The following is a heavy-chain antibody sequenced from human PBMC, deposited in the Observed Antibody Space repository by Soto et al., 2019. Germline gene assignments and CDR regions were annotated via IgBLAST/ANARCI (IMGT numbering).Heavy chain of an antibody. Sequence: ASVKVSCKASGYTFTTYDINWVRQATGQGLEWMGWMNPNSGNAGYAQKFQGRVIMTRNASISTAYMELSSLRSEDTAVYYCAIAIRREQQLIRALDCWGQGNRVTVYS. V-gene: IGHV1-8*01. CDR3: AIAIRREQQLIRALDC. D-gene: IGHD6-13*01. CDR2: MNPNSGNA. CDR1: GYTFTTYD. J-gene: IGHJ4*02.